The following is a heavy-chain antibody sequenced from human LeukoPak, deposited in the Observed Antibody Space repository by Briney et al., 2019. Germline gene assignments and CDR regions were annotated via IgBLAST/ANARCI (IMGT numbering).Heavy chain of an antibody. CDR2: ISSSGSTI. D-gene: IGHD1-7*01. V-gene: IGHV3-11*01. J-gene: IGHJ5*02. CDR1: GFTFSSYA. CDR3: ARVTITGTFDP. Sequence: GGSLRLSCAASGFTFSSYAMSWVRQAPGKGLEWVSYISSSGSTIYYADSVKGRFTISRDNAKNSLYLQMNSLRAEDTAVYYCARVTITGTFDPWGQGTLVTVSS.